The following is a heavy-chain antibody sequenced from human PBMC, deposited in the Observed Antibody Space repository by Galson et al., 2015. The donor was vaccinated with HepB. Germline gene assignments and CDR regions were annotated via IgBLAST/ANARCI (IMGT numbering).Heavy chain of an antibody. CDR3: AREGDSKQYYFDY. D-gene: IGHD3-22*01. Sequence: SLRLSCAASGFTFSSYAMHWVRQAPGKGLEWVAVISYDGSNKYYADSVKGRFTISRDNSKNTLYLQMNSLRAEDTAVYYCAREGDSKQYYFDYWGQGTLVTVSS. CDR1: GFTFSSYA. CDR2: ISYDGSNK. J-gene: IGHJ4*02. V-gene: IGHV3-30*04.